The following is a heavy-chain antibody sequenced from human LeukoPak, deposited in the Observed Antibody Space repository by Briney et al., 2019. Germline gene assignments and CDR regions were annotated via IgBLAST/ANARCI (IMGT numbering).Heavy chain of an antibody. CDR3: ARHPGIAAAFDY. J-gene: IGHJ4*02. D-gene: IGHD6-13*01. Sequence: SETLSLTCTVSGGSISPYYWTWSRQPPGKGLEWIGHIHSSGSTNYNPSLKSRVTISVDTSKKQFSLKLSSVTAADTAVYYCARHPGIAAAFDYWGQGTLVTVSS. V-gene: IGHV4-59*08. CDR2: IHSSGST. CDR1: GGSISPYY.